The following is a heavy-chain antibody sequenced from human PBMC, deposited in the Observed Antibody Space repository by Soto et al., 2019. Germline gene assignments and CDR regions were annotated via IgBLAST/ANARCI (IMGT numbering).Heavy chain of an antibody. Sequence: QGQLVQSGAEVKKPGSSVKVSGKASGATLSHYGVSWVRQVPGKGLEWMGGTTAILGTRDYAQKSQGRMTITSDESTTTSYMELNSLTSDDTAVYYCAAGDSSDTGDHWGQGTLVTVSS. CDR2: TTAILGTR. D-gene: IGHD5-18*01. J-gene: IGHJ4*02. CDR1: GATLSHYG. V-gene: IGHV1-69*01. CDR3: AAGDSSDTGDH.